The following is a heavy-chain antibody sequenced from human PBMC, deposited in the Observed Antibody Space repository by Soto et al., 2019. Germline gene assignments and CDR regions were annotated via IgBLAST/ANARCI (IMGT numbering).Heavy chain of an antibody. V-gene: IGHV1-69*02. CDR2: IIPILGIA. CDR3: ASIGNYGDKSVDY. J-gene: IGHJ4*02. CDR1: GGTFSSYT. Sequence: QVQLVQSGAEVKKPGSSVKVSCKASGGTFSSYTISWVRQAPGQGLEWMGRIIPILGIANYAQKFQGRVTITADKSTSTAYMELSSLRSEDTAVYYCASIGNYGDKSVDYWGQGTLVTVSS. D-gene: IGHD4-17*01.